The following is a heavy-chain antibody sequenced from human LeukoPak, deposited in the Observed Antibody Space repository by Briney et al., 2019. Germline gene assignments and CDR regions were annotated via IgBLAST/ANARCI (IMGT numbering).Heavy chain of an antibody. J-gene: IGHJ6*04. Sequence: GGSLRLSCAVSGFTFDDYAMHWVRQAPGKGLEWVSGISWNSGSIGDADSVKGRFTISRDNAKNSLYLQMNSLRAEDTAVYYCARNLGYCSSTSCMGTLDVWGKGTTVTVSS. V-gene: IGHV3-9*01. CDR1: GFTFDDYA. D-gene: IGHD2-2*01. CDR3: ARNLGYCSSTSCMGTLDV. CDR2: ISWNSGSI.